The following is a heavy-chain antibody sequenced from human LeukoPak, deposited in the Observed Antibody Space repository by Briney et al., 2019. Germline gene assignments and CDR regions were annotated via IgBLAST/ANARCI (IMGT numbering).Heavy chain of an antibody. CDR1: GYTLTNYA. CDR3: ARVQGYCSTTSCYPHY. CDR2: INTNTGNP. Sequence: ATVKVSCKASGYTLTNYALNWVRQAPGQGLEWMGWINTNTGNPTYAQGFTGRFVFSLDTSVNTAYLQISSLKAEDTAIYYCARVQGYCSTTSCYPHYWGQGTLVTVSS. J-gene: IGHJ4*02. V-gene: IGHV7-4-1*02. D-gene: IGHD2-2*01.